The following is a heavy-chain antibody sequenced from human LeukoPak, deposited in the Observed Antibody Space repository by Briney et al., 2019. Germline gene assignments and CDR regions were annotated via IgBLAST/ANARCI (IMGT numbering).Heavy chain of an antibody. J-gene: IGHJ4*02. CDR1: GFTFIDYD. V-gene: IGHV3-13*01. D-gene: IGHD6-19*01. Sequence: TGGSLRLSCAASGFTFIDYDMYWVRQVIGKGLEWVSAIGIRGDTHYSGSVKGRFTISRENAESSLYLQMNSLRAEDTAVYYCARGGIQVSGIDEFDYWGQGTLVTVSS. CDR3: ARGGIQVSGIDEFDY. CDR2: IGIRGDT.